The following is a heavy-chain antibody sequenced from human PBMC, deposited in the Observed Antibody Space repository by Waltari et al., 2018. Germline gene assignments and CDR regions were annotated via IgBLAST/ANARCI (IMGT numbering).Heavy chain of an antibody. J-gene: IGHJ2*01. V-gene: IGHV4-4*07. CDR2: IYTSGST. Sequence: QVQLQESGPGLVKPSETLSLTCTVSGGSISSYYWSWIRQPAGKGLGWIGRIYTSGSTNYNPSLKSRVTMSVDTSKNQCSLKLSSVTAADTAVYYCARETKAYYDFWSGYSGWYFDLWGRGTLVTVSS. CDR3: ARETKAYYDFWSGYSGWYFDL. CDR1: GGSISSYY. D-gene: IGHD3-3*01.